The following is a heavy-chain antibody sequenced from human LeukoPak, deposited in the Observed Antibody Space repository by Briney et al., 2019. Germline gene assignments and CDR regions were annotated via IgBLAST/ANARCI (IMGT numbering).Heavy chain of an antibody. V-gene: IGHV4-39*07. CDR3: ARGYGEPYDY. Sequence: SETLSLTCTVSGGSISSSSYYWGWIRQPPGKGLEWIGSIYYSGSTYYNPSLKSRVTISVDTSKNQFSLNLSSVTAADTAVYYCARGYGEPYDYWGQGTLVTVSS. D-gene: IGHD4-17*01. CDR2: IYYSGST. J-gene: IGHJ4*02. CDR1: GGSISSSSYY.